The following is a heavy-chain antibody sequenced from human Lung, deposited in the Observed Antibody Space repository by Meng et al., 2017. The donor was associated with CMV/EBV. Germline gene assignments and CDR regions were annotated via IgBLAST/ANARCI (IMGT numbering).Heavy chain of an antibody. CDR3: AKDIQGVDIGYYFDN. CDR1: GFTFGDYA. J-gene: IGHJ4*02. D-gene: IGHD2-8*01. Sequence: GGSXRLXCAASGFTFGDYAMHWVRQSPGKGLEWVSGIRWNSATIGYAGSVKGRFTISRDNAKNSLYLQMNSLRAEDTALYYCAKDIQGVDIGYYFDNWVQGTXVTVSS. V-gene: IGHV3-9*01. CDR2: IRWNSATI.